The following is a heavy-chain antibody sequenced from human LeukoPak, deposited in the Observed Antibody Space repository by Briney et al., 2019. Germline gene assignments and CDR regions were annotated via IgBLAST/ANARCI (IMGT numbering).Heavy chain of an antibody. V-gene: IGHV4-34*01. CDR3: VRGSGGKWLDPSLDS. CDR1: GGSFSGYY. CDR2: INHSGST. Sequence: SETLSLTCAVYGGSFSGYYWSWIRQPPGQGLEWIGEINHSGSTNYNPSLKSRVTISVDTSKNQFSLKLSSVTAADTAVYYCVRGSGGKWLDPSLDSWGDKALGTVSP. J-gene: IGHJ5*01. D-gene: IGHD6-19*01.